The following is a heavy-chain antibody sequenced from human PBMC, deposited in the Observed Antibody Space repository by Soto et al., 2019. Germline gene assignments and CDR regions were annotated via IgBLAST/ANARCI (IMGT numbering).Heavy chain of an antibody. CDR3: TITFGGVLRF. J-gene: IGHJ4*02. CDR2: KRNKVNGDTT. Sequence: EAQLVESGGDLVQPGGSLRLSCVASGLTFSDHYMDWVRQAPGKGLEWVARKRNKVNGDTTEYAAYVQGRFTISRDDSENSLFLQMNSLKTEDTAVYYCTITFGGVLRFWGQGTLVTVSS. V-gene: IGHV3-72*01. D-gene: IGHD3-16*01. CDR1: GLTFSDHY.